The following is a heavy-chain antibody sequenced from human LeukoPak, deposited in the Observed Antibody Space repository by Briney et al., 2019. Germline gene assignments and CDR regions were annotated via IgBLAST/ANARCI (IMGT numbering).Heavy chain of an antibody. Sequence: GGSLRLSCAASGFTFSSYSMNWVRQTPGKGLEWVSSISATSSYIYYADSARGRFTISRDNAENSLYLQMNSLRAEDTAVYYCARDKTEQWLVLEAFDIWGQGTVVTVSS. CDR2: ISATSSYI. CDR3: ARDKTEQWLVLEAFDI. J-gene: IGHJ3*02. CDR1: GFTFSSYS. V-gene: IGHV3-21*01. D-gene: IGHD6-19*01.